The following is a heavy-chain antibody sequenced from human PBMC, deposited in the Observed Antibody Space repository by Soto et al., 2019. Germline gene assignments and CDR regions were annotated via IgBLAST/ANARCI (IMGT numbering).Heavy chain of an antibody. CDR2: IYTSGTT. Sequence: PSETLSLTYAFSGSSMRSNYWTWIRRSAGKGVEWIGLIYTSGTTNYNPSIKSRVTMSVDTSKNRFSLKLTSVTAADTAVYYCARDQRLDSYSSPLYLYFDSWGQGSLVTVSS. CDR1: GSSMRSNY. J-gene: IGHJ4*02. CDR3: ARDQRLDSYSSPLYLYFDS. D-gene: IGHD6-19*01. V-gene: IGHV4-4*07.